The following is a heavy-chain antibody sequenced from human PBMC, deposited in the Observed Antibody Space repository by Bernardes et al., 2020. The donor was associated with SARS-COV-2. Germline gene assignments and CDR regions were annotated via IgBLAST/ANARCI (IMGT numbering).Heavy chain of an antibody. J-gene: IGHJ3*01. Sequence: GEPLKNSCHDSGYSFTSHWVAWVRQMPGKDLEWMGMIYPDDSETRFSPSFQGRVTISADKSINTAYLQWTSLKASDTAMYYCATHSDSSERGAFDLWGQGTLVTVSS. D-gene: IGHD6-6*01. CDR3: ATHSDSSERGAFDL. CDR2: IYPDDSET. CDR1: GYSFTSHW. V-gene: IGHV5-51*01.